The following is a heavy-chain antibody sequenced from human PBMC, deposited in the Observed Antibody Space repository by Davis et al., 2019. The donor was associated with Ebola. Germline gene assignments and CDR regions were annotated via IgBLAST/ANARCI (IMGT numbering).Heavy chain of an antibody. V-gene: IGHV3-30*02. Sequence: GGSLRLSCAASGFTFSSYGMHWVRQAPGKGLEWVAVIWYDGSNKYYADSVKGRFTISRDNSKNTLYLQMNSLRAEDTAVYYCANLRADGLRWLYFDYWGQGTLVTVSS. CDR1: GFTFSSYG. CDR3: ANLRADGLRWLYFDY. J-gene: IGHJ4*02. CDR2: IWYDGSNK. D-gene: IGHD5-24*01.